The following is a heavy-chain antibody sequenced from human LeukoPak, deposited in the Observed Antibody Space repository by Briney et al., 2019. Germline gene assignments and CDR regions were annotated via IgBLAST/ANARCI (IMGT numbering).Heavy chain of an antibody. CDR2: INHSGST. Sequence: SETRSLTCAVYGGSFSGYYWSWIRQPPGKAVEWIGEINHSGSTNYNPSLKSRVTISVDTSKNQYSLKLSSVTAADTAVYYCSYDYVWGTYRRPGDYWGQGTLVTVFS. V-gene: IGHV4-34*01. CDR3: SYDYVWGTYRRPGDY. CDR1: GGSFSGYY. J-gene: IGHJ4*02. D-gene: IGHD3-16*02.